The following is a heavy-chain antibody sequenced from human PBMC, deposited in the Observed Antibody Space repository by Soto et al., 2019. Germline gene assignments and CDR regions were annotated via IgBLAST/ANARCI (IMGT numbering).Heavy chain of an antibody. CDR1: GFTFSSYG. Sequence: GGSLRLSCAASGFTFSSYGMHWVRQAPGKGLEWVAVISYDGSNKYYADSVKGRFTISRDNSKNTLYLQMNSLRAEDTAVYYCAKDHLDIVATIEGDYWGQGTLVTVSS. CDR2: ISYDGSNK. CDR3: AKDHLDIVATIEGDY. J-gene: IGHJ4*02. V-gene: IGHV3-30*18. D-gene: IGHD5-12*01.